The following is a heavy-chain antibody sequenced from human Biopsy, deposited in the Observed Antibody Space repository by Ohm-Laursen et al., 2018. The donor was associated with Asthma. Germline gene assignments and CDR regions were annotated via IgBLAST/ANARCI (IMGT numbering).Heavy chain of an antibody. CDR1: GLSSSAYY. V-gene: IGHV4-34*01. Sequence: SETLSLTCSMYGLSSSAYYWTWIRQSPGKGLEWIGETNERGITTNNPSLKSRVIISIDTYWNRVSLKLTFVTAADTAVYYCARGPELDVWGQGTTVTVSS. CDR3: ARGPELDV. J-gene: IGHJ6*02. CDR2: TNERGIT.